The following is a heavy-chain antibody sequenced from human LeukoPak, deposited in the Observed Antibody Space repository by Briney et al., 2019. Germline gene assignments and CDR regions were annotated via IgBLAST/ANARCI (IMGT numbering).Heavy chain of an antibody. CDR2: IRYDGSNK. CDR1: GFTFSSYG. CDR3: ARGLFARGMIFGVVSYYYYYYMDV. Sequence: GGSLRLSCAASGFTFSSYGMHWVRQAPGKGLEWVAFIRYDGSNKYYPDSVKGRFTISRDNSKNTLYLQMNSLRSEDTAVYYCARGLFARGMIFGVVSYYYYYYMDVWGKGTTVTVSS. J-gene: IGHJ6*03. V-gene: IGHV3-30*02. D-gene: IGHD3/OR15-3a*01.